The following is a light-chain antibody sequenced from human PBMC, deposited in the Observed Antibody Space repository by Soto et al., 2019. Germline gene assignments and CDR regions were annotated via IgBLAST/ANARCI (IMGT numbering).Light chain of an antibody. CDR2: EVT. CDR1: SSDVGGWNY. CDR3: SSYAGSNYPYV. V-gene: IGLV2-8*01. Sequence: QSALTQPPSASGSPGQSVTISCTGTSSDVGGWNYVSWYHQYPGKAPKLLIYEVTKRPLGVPDRFSGSKSGNAASLTVSGLQAEDEADYYCSSYAGSNYPYVFGTGTKLTVL. J-gene: IGLJ1*01.